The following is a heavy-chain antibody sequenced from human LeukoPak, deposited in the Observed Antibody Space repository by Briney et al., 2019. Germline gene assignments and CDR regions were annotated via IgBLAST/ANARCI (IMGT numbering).Heavy chain of an antibody. CDR2: ISGTGSRT. D-gene: IGHD3-22*01. CDR1: GFTFSNYA. V-gene: IGHV3-23*01. CDR3: AKELDGSGYYGPDY. Sequence: PWGVLRLSCAASGFTFSNYAMIWVRQAPGKGLEWIATISGTGSRTYYANSVRGRFSISRDNSRSTLYLQRSSLRVEDTAVYYCAKELDGSGYYGPDYWGRGTLVTVSS. J-gene: IGHJ4*02.